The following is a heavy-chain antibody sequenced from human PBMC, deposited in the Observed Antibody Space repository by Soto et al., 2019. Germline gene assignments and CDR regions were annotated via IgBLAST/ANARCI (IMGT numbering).Heavy chain of an antibody. J-gene: IGHJ5*02. CDR3: ARSDYDILTGLVYNWFDP. CDR2: IIPILGIA. V-gene: IGHV1-69*02. CDR1: GGTFSSYT. Sequence: ASVKVSCKASGGTFSSYTISWVRQAPGQGLEWMGRIIPILGIANYAQKFQGRVTITADKSTSTAYMELSSLRSEDTAVYYCARSDYDILTGLVYNWFDPWGQGTLVTVS. D-gene: IGHD3-9*01.